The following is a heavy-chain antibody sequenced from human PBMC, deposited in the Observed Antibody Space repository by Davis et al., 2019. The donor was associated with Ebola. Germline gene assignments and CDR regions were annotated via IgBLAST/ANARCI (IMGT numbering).Heavy chain of an antibody. J-gene: IGHJ6*02. CDR3: ARVRGYCSGGSCYPIYGMDV. Sequence: MPSETLSLTCAVYGGSFSGYYWSWIRQPPGKGLEWIGEINHSGSTNYNQSLKSRVTISVDTSKNQFSLKLSSVTAADTAVYYCARVRGYCSGGSCYPIYGMDVWGQGTTVTVSS. CDR1: GGSFSGYY. D-gene: IGHD2-15*01. V-gene: IGHV4-34*01. CDR2: INHSGST.